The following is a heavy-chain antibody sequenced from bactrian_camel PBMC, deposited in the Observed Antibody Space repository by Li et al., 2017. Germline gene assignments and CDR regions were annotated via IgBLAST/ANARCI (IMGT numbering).Heavy chain of an antibody. D-gene: IGHD1*01. J-gene: IGHJ6*01. CDR3: ATESYANEYLASGGFGY. V-gene: IGHV3S40*01. CDR1: AGYIFSTCG. CDR2: INSGGGRA. Sequence: VQLVESGGGSVQAGGSLKLSCAASAGYIFSTCGSGWVRQAPGKGLEWVSAINSGGGRAYYADSVKGRFTISRDNAKNTVYLQMNSLKSEDTALYYCATESYANEYLASGGFGYWDQGTQVTVS.